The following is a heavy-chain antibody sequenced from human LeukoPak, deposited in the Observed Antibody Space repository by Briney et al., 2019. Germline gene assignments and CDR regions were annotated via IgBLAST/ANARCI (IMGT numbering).Heavy chain of an antibody. J-gene: IGHJ4*02. Sequence: GGSLRLSCAASGFIFSDYYMTWIRQAPGKGLEWVSYISSSGSTIYYADSVKGRFTVSRDNAKNSLYLQVNSLRAEDTAVYYCARDFASAYDYWGQGTLVTVSS. V-gene: IGHV3-11*01. CDR1: GFIFSDYY. CDR3: ARDFASAYDY. CDR2: ISSSGSTI.